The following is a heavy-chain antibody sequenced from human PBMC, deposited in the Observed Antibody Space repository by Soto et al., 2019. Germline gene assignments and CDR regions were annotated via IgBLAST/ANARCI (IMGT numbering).Heavy chain of an antibody. D-gene: IGHD2-2*01. CDR2: ISYDGSTT. V-gene: IGHV3-30*03. Sequence: PGGSLRLSCAASGFTFSSYCMHWVRQAPGKGLEWVAGISYDGSTTYYADSVKGRFTISRDNSKNTLYLQMNGLRDEDTAVYYCATDFTSTSCSYYYGMDVRGQRTTVTGSS. CDR3: ATDFTSTSCSYYYGMDV. CDR1: GFTFSSYC. J-gene: IGHJ6*02.